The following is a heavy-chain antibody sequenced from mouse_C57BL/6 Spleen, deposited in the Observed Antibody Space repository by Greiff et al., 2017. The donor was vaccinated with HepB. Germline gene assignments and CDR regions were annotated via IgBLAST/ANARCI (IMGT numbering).Heavy chain of an antibody. CDR2: INPNNGGT. CDR3: ARSRDGSSSDYFDY. D-gene: IGHD1-1*01. J-gene: IGHJ2*01. CDR1: GYTFTDYN. Sequence: EVQLQQSGPELVKPGASVKIPCKASGYTFTDYNMDWVKQSHGKSLEWIGDINPNNGGTIYNQKFKGKATLTVDKSSSTAYMELRSLTSEDTAVYYCARSRDGSSSDYFDYWGQGTTLTVSS. V-gene: IGHV1-18*01.